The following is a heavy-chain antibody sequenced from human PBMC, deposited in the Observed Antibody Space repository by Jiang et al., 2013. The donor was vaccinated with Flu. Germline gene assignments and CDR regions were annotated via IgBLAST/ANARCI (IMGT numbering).Heavy chain of an antibody. J-gene: IGHJ6*02. CDR2: INTKTGNP. D-gene: IGHD3-3*01. CDR3: ARPMSSITTFGVVHDGMDV. V-gene: IGHV7-4-1*02. Sequence: QSGSELKKPGASVKVSCKASGYTFTSYIMNWFRQAPGQGLECMGWINTKTGNPTYVQGFTGRFVFSLDTTVSTAYLQISSLKAEDTAVYYCARPMSSITTFGVVHDGMDVWGQGTTVTVSS. CDR1: GYTFTSYI.